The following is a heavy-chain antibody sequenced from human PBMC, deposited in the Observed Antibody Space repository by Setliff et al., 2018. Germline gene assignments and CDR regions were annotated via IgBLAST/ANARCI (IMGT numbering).Heavy chain of an antibody. D-gene: IGHD5-18*01. CDR2: TIPIFGTT. CDR3: AREGVDTRSSTDYRYYMDV. J-gene: IGHJ6*03. CDR1: GGKYA. V-gene: IGHV1-69*05. Sequence: SVKVSCKGSGGKYAVSWVRQAPGQGLEWMGGTIPIFGTTNYAQKFQGRVTIITDESTSTAYMELSSLTSADTAVYYCAREGVDTRSSTDYRYYMDVWGKGTTVTVSS.